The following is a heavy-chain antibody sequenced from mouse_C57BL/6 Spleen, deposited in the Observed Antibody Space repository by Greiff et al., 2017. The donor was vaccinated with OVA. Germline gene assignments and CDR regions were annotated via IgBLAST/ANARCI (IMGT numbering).Heavy chain of an antibody. CDR1: GYTFTSYW. CDR3: ARRGGASEGVAY. Sequence: QVQLKESGAELVMPGASVKLSCKASGYTFTSYWMHWVKQRPGQGLEWIGEIDPSDSYTNYNQKFKGKSTLTVDRSSSTAYMQLSSLTSEDSAVYYCARRGGASEGVAYWGQGTLVTVSA. J-gene: IGHJ3*01. CDR2: IDPSDSYT. D-gene: IGHD1-1*02. V-gene: IGHV1-69*01.